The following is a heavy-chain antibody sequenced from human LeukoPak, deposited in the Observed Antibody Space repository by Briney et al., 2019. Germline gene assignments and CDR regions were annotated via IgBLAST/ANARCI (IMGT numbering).Heavy chain of an antibody. J-gene: IGHJ4*02. CDR1: GYTFTGYY. D-gene: IGHD2-2*01. V-gene: IGHV1-2*02. CDR2: INPNSGDT. CDR3: ARANPLYCSSTTCLFDY. Sequence: ASVKVSCKASGYTFTGYYMHWVRQAPGQGFEWMGWINPNSGDTNYAQKFQGRVTMTRDTSISTAHMELRRLRSDDTAVDYCARANPLYCSSTTCLFDYWGQGTLVTVSS.